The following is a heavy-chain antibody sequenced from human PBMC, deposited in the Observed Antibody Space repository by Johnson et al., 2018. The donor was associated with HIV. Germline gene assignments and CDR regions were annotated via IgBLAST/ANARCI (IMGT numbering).Heavy chain of an antibody. J-gene: IGHJ3*02. D-gene: IGHD3-9*01. CDR1: GFTFSSYW. Sequence: MQLVESGGGLVQPGGSLRLSCAASGFTFSSYWMSWVRQAPGKGLEWVANIKQDGSEKYYVDSVKGRFPISRDNAKNSLYLQMNSLRAEDTAVYYCARRDRSYDILTGYYQGDAFDIWGQGTMVTVSS. CDR3: ARRDRSYDILTGYYQGDAFDI. V-gene: IGHV3-7*01. CDR2: IKQDGSEK.